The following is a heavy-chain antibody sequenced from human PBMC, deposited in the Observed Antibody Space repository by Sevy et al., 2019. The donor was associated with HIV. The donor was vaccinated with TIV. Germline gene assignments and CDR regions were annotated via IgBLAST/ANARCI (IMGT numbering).Heavy chain of an antibody. CDR2: FDPEDGET. J-gene: IGHJ5*02. V-gene: IGHV1-24*01. D-gene: IGHD6-13*01. Sequence: ASVKVSCKVSGYTLTELSMHWVRQAPGKGLEWMGGFDPEDGETIYAQKFQGRVTMTEDTSTDTAYMELSSLRSEDTAVYYCATGGIAAAGVLSWFDPWGQGTLVTVS. CDR1: GYTLTELS. CDR3: ATGGIAAAGVLSWFDP.